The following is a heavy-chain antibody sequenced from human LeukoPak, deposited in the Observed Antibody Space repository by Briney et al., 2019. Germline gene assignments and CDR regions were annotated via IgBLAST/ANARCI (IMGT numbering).Heavy chain of an antibody. CDR3: ARAHSGYDYPYHYYMDV. V-gene: IGHV1-18*01. Sequence: ASVKVSCKSSGYTFSNYGIIWVRQAPGQGLDWLGWITAYNGDTNYAQKFQGRVTMTTDTSTSTAYMELRSLRSDDTAVYYCARAHSGYDYPYHYYMDVWGRGTTVTVS. CDR2: ITAYNGDT. D-gene: IGHD5-12*01. CDR1: GYTFSNYG. J-gene: IGHJ6*03.